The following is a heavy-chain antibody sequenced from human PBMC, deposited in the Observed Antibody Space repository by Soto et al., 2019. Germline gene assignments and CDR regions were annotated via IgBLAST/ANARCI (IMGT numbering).Heavy chain of an antibody. D-gene: IGHD2-2*01. J-gene: IGHJ6*02. CDR1: GFAFVVYT. CDR2: ISWNSGSI. CDR3: AKGRVTSHGSYYYYGMDV. V-gene: IGHV3-9*01. Sequence: KLYLAYIGFAFVVYTVYWVRKSPGKGLEWVSGISWNSGSIGYADSVKGRFTISRDNAKNSLYLQMNSLRAEDTALYYCAKGRVTSHGSYYYYGMDVWGQGT.